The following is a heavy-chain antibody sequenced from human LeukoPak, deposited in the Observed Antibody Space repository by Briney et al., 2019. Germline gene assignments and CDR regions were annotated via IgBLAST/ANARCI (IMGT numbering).Heavy chain of an antibody. J-gene: IGHJ6*03. CDR3: ARWVLGHYYYYMDV. Sequence: SETLSLTCTVSGGSISSGSYYWSWIRQPPGKGLEWIGYVYYSGSTNYNPSLKSRVTISADTSKNQFSLRLSSVTAADTAVYYCARWVLGHYYYYMDVWGKGTTVTISS. CDR2: VYYSGST. V-gene: IGHV4-61*01. D-gene: IGHD3-16*01. CDR1: GGSISSGSYY.